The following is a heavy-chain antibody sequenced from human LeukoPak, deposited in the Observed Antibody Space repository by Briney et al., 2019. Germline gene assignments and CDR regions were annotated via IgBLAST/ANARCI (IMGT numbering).Heavy chain of an antibody. CDR2: ISGSGGST. D-gene: IGHD5-18*01. V-gene: IGHV3-23*01. Sequence: GGTLRLSCAASGFTFSSYGMSWVRQAPGKGLEWVSAISGSGGSTYYADSVKGRFTISRDNSKNTLYLQMNSLRAEDTAVYYCAKDHPGYSYGYDDYWGQGTLVTVSS. J-gene: IGHJ4*02. CDR1: GFTFSSYG. CDR3: AKDHPGYSYGYDDY.